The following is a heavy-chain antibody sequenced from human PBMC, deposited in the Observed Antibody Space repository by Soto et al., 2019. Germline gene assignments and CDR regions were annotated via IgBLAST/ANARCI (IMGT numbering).Heavy chain of an antibody. CDR1: GGSISSYY. D-gene: IGHD3-22*01. J-gene: IGHJ5*02. CDR2: IYYSGST. V-gene: IGHV4-59*08. Sequence: QVQLQESGPGLVKPSETLSLTCTVSGGSISSYYWSWIRQPPGKGLEWIGYIYYSGSTNYNPSLKSRVTISVDTSKNQFSLKLSSVTAADTAVYYCARAQVVVRHHNWFDPWGQGTLVTVSS. CDR3: ARAQVVVRHHNWFDP.